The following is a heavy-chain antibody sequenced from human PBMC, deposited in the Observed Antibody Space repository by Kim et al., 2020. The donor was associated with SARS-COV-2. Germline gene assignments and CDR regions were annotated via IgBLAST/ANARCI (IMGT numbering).Heavy chain of an antibody. CDR1: GFTFSSYG. Sequence: GGSLRLSCAASGFTFSSYGMHWVRQAPGKGLEWVAVIWYDGSNKYYADSVKGRFTISRDNSKNTLYLQMNSLRAEDTAVYYCARDRAYCGGDCQAYFDLWGRGTLVTVSS. CDR3: ARDRAYCGGDCQAYFDL. CDR2: IWYDGSNK. J-gene: IGHJ2*01. D-gene: IGHD2-21*02. V-gene: IGHV3-33*01.